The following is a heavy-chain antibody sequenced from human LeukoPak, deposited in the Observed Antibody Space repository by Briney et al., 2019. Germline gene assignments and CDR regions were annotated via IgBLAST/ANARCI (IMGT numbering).Heavy chain of an antibody. J-gene: IGHJ4*02. V-gene: IGHV1-2*02. CDR2: INPNSGGT. CDR1: GYTFTGYS. Sequence: ASVKVSCKASGYTFTGYSMHWVRQAPGHGLEWMGWINPNSGGTNYAQKFQGRVTMTRDTSITTAYMELSRLRSDDTAVYYCARAPNLRGRHFDYWGQGTLVTVSS. CDR3: ARAPNLRGRHFDY.